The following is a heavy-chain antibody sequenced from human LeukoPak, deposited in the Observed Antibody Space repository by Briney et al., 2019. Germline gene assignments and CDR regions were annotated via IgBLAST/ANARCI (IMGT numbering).Heavy chain of an antibody. CDR1: GYTFTSYG. J-gene: IGHJ6*02. D-gene: IGHD6-19*01. V-gene: IGHV1-18*01. CDR2: ISAYNGNT. Sequence: ASVKVSCKAPGYTFTSYGISWVRQAPGQGLEWMGWISAYNGNTNYAQKLQGRVTMTTDTSTSTAYMELRSLRSDDTAVYYCARLYSSGFYYYYGMDVWGQGTTVTVSS. CDR3: ARLYSSGFYYYYGMDV.